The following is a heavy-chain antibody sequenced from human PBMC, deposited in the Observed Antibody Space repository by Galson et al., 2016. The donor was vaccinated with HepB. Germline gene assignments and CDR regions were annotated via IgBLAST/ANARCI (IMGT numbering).Heavy chain of an antibody. V-gene: IGHV4-39*01. CDR2: VYYTGRT. D-gene: IGHD3-10*01. J-gene: IGHJ4*02. CDR1: GGSISSSTYY. Sequence: LSLTCTVSGGSISSSTYYWNWIRQPPGKGLEWIGAVYYTGRTYHNPSLKSRLTISVDTSKSQFSLKLTSVNAADTAVYYCASKFSSANYYGSDYWGQGTLVTVSS. CDR3: ASKFSSANYYGSDY.